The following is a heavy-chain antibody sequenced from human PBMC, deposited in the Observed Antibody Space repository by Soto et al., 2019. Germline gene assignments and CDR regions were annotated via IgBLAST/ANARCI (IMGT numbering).Heavy chain of an antibody. CDR2: IIPVLGTA. CDR3: SMEVCSSAVDSPPHILFGH. CDR1: GGTFNTYI. D-gene: IGHD2-8*02. V-gene: IGHV1-69*08. J-gene: IGHJ4*02. Sequence: QVHLVQSGAEVKRPGSSVKVSCKASGGTFNTYIINWVRQAPGQGLEWMGRIIPVLGTADYAQKFQGRVTITADKSSSTAYMDLNGLKYQDTAVLYSSMEVCSSAVDSPPHILFGHWGQGTLVTVSS.